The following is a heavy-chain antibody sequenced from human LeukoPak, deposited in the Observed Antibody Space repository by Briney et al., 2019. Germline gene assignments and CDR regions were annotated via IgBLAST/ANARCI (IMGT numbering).Heavy chain of an antibody. CDR1: GGSISSYY. CDR2: IYYSGST. V-gene: IGHV4-59*01. J-gene: IGHJ3*02. Sequence: SETLSLTCTVSGGSISSYYWSWIRQPPGKGLEWIGYIYYSGSTNYNPSLKSRVTISVDTSKNQFSLKLSSVTAADTAVYYCARSILTAGYDAFDIWGQGTMVTVTS. CDR3: ARSILTAGYDAFDI. D-gene: IGHD3-9*01.